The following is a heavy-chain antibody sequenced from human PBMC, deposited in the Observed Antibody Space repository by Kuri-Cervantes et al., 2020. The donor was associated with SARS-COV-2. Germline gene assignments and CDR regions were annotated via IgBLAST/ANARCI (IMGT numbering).Heavy chain of an antibody. J-gene: IGHJ5*02. CDR1: GGSISSSSYY. CDR3: ARDSSRGNH. Sequence: ESLKISCTVSGGSISSSSYYWGWIRQPPGKGLEWIGEINHSGSTNYNPSLKSRVTISVDKSKNQFSLKLSSVTAADTAVYYCARDSSRGNHWGQGTLVTVSS. V-gene: IGHV4-39*07. CDR2: INHSGST. D-gene: IGHD6-13*01.